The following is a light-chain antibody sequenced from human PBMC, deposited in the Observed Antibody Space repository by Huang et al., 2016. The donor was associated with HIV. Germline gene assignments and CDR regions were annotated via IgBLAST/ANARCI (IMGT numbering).Light chain of an antibody. Sequence: DIQMTQSPSSLSASVGDRVTITCRASQNINRSLNWFQQRPGKAPKLLIDAASHLQSGVPSRFSGSGSGTDFTLTISSLQSEDFATYYCQKSYGTLSFGQGTKLEIK. J-gene: IGKJ2*03. CDR2: AAS. V-gene: IGKV1-39*01. CDR3: QKSYGTLS. CDR1: QNINRS.